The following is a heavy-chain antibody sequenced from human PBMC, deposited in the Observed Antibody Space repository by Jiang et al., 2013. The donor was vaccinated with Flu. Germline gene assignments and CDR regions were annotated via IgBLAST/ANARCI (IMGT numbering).Heavy chain of an antibody. V-gene: IGHV1-69-2*01. D-gene: IGHD3-10*01. Sequence: GAEVKKPGTTVKISCKVSGYTFTDYYIHWVQQAPGKGLEWMGLVDPDGGKTRYAAKFQGRVTITADTSTAIAYMELSSLRSGDTAVYYCAALDYFGSDSSDFDYWGQGTLVTVSS. CDR1: GYTFTDYY. J-gene: IGHJ4*01. CDR3: AALDYFGSDSSDFDY. CDR2: VDPDGGKT.